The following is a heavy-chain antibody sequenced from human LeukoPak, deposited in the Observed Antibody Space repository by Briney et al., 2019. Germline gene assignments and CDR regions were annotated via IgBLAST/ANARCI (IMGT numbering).Heavy chain of an antibody. CDR2: IYPGDSDT. J-gene: IGHJ4*02. V-gene: IGHV5-51*01. Sequence: GESLKISCKGSGYSFTGYWIGWVRQMPGKGLEWMGIIYPGDSDTRYSPSFQGQVTISADKSISTAYLQWSSLKASDTAMYYCARQSYSSSLHFDYWGQGTLVTVSS. CDR1: GYSFTGYW. CDR3: ARQSYSSSLHFDY. D-gene: IGHD6-6*01.